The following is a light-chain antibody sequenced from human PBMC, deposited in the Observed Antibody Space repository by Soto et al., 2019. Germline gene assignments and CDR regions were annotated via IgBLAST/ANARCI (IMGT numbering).Light chain of an antibody. CDR3: QQRNVWPPIT. V-gene: IGKV3-11*01. CDR2: ATS. J-gene: IGKJ5*01. CDR1: QSVSSY. Sequence: EIVLTQSPTTLSLSPGERATLSCRASQSVSSYLAWYQQKPGQTPRLLIYATSTRATGIPARFGGSGSGTDFTLTINSLEHEDFAVYYCQQRNVWPPITFGQGTRLEIK.